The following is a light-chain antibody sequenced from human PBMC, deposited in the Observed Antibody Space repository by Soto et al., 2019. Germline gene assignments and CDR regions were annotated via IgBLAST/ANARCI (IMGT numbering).Light chain of an antibody. Sequence: EIVLTQSPATLSLSPGERATLSCRASQSVSSYLAWYQQKPGQAPRLLIYDASNRATGIPARFSGSGSGTDFTLTISSLLLVDFAVYYCQQLQGTFVQGTRLEIK. V-gene: IGKV3-11*01. CDR1: QSVSSY. J-gene: IGKJ5*01. CDR3: QQLQGT. CDR2: DAS.